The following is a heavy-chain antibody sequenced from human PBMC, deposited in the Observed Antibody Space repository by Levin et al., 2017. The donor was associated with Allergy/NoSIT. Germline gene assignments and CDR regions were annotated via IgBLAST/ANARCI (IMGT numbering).Heavy chain of an antibody. J-gene: IGHJ6*02. CDR2: ISYDGSNK. D-gene: IGHD3-3*01. CDR3: AKGVTAAISYYYYGMDV. Sequence: GGSLRLSCAASGFTFSSYGMHWVRQAPGKGLEWVAVISYDGSNKYYADSVKGRFTISRDNSKNTLYLQMNSLRAEDTAVYYCAKGVTAAISYYYYGMDVWGQGTTVTVSS. V-gene: IGHV3-30*18. CDR1: GFTFSSYG.